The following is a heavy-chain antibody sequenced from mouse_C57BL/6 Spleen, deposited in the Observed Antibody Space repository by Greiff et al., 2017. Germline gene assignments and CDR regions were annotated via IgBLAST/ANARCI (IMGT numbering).Heavy chain of an antibody. V-gene: IGHV1-53*01. CDR1: GYTFTSYW. CDR2: INPSNGGT. Sequence: VQLQQPGTELVKPGASVKLSCKASGYTFTSYWMHWVKQRPGQGLEWIGNINPSNGGTNYNEKFKSKATLTVDKSSSTAYMQLSSLTSEDSAVYYCARGGANWVAWFADWGTGTLVTVSA. CDR3: ARGGANWVAWFAD. J-gene: IGHJ3*01. D-gene: IGHD4-1*01.